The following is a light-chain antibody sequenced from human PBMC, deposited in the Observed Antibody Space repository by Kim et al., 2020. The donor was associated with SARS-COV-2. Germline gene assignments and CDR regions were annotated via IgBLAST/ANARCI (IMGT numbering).Light chain of an antibody. CDR2: KAS. V-gene: IGKV1-5*03. CDR3: QQYNSYSWT. J-gene: IGKJ1*01. Sequence: ASVGDRVTMTSRAGQGISSWLAWYQQKPGKAPKRLNYKASSLESGDPSRFSGSGSGTEFTLTISSLQPDDCAKYYYQQYNSYSWTFGQGTKVEIK. CDR1: QGISSW.